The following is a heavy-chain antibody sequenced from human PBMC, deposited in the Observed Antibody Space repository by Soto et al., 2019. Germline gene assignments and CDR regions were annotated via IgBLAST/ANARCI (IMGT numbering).Heavy chain of an antibody. Sequence: QVQLVQSGAEVKKPGSSVKVSCKASGYTFTSYDINWVRQATGQGLEWMGWMNPNSGNTGYAQKFQGRVTLTRNTSISTAYMELSSLRSEDTAVYYCARGEVVVGPVDYWGQGTLVTVSS. V-gene: IGHV1-8*01. CDR1: GYTFTSYD. D-gene: IGHD3-22*01. CDR3: ARGEVVVGPVDY. J-gene: IGHJ4*02. CDR2: MNPNSGNT.